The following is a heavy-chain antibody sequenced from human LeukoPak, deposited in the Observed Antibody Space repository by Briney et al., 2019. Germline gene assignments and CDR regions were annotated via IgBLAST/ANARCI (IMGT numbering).Heavy chain of an antibody. CDR3: AKGRVYYYDSSLTAFDI. V-gene: IGHV3-23*01. J-gene: IGHJ3*02. D-gene: IGHD3-22*01. Sequence: PSGGSLRLSCAASGFTFSSYAMSWVRQAPGKGLEWVSAISGSGGSTYYADSVKGRFTISRDNSKNTLYLQMNSLRAEDTAVYYCAKGRVYYYDSSLTAFDIWGQGTMVTVSS. CDR1: GFTFSSYA. CDR2: ISGSGGST.